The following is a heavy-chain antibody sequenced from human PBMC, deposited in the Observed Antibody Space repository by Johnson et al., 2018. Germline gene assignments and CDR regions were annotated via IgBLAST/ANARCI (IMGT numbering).Heavy chain of an antibody. CDR3: ARAPYYDNSGYYLFDY. J-gene: IGHJ4*02. D-gene: IGHD3-22*01. CDR2: INAAGTTT. CDR1: GFTFSSYW. Sequence: VQLQESGGGLVQPGGSLTLSCAASGFTFSSYWMHWVRQAPGKGLVWVSRINAAGTTTAYADSVKGRSTISRDNAKNTLYLQMSSLRAEDTAVYYCARAPYYDNSGYYLFDYWGQGTLVPVSS. V-gene: IGHV3-74*01.